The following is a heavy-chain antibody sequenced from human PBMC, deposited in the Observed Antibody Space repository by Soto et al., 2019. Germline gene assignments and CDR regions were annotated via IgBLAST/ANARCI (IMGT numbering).Heavy chain of an antibody. D-gene: IGHD6-13*01. CDR3: ARGYSSLGFWFDP. CDR1: GYTFTGYY. CDR2: INPNSGGT. J-gene: IGHJ5*02. V-gene: IGHV1-2*02. Sequence: ASVKVSCKASGYTFTGYYMHWVRQAPGQGLEWMGWINPNSGGTNYAQKFQGRVTMTRDTSISTAYMELSRLRSDDTAVYYCARGYSSLGFWFDPWGQGTLVTVSS.